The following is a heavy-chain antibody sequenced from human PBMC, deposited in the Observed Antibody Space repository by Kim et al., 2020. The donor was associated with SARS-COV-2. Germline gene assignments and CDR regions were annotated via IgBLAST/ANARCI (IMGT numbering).Heavy chain of an antibody. CDR1: GGSFSGYY. J-gene: IGHJ6*02. CDR2: INHSGST. V-gene: IGHV4-34*01. CDR3: ARGEGGSGSYYNVRMARYYYYGMDV. Sequence: SETLSLTCAVYGGSFSGYYWSWIRQPPGKGLEWIGEINHSGSTNYNPSLKSRVTISVDTSKNQFSLKLSSVTAADTAVYYCARGEGGSGSYYNVRMARYYYYGMDVWGQGTTVTVSS. D-gene: IGHD3-10*01.